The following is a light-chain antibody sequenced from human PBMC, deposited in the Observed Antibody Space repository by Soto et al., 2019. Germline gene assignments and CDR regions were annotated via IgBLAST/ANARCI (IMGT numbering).Light chain of an antibody. Sequence: QSVLTQPASVSGSPGQSITISCTGTSSDIGSYNRVSWYQQPPSTAPKLMIYEVSNRPSGVSNRFSGSKSGNTASLTISGLQAEDEADYFCNSYTTSSTYVFGTGTKVTVL. V-gene: IGLV2-14*01. CDR3: NSYTTSSTYV. CDR1: SSDIGSYNR. CDR2: EVS. J-gene: IGLJ1*01.